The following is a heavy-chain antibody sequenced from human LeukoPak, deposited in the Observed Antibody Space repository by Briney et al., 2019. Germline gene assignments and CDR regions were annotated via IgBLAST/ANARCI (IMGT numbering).Heavy chain of an antibody. V-gene: IGHV1-8*01. CDR1: GYTFTSYD. CDR2: MNPNSGNT. Sequence: ASVKVSCKASGYTFTSYDINWVRQATGQGLEWMGWMNPNSGNTGYAQKFQGRVTMTRNTSISTAYMELSSLRSEDTAVYYCARVREEQLVLGDYWGQGTLVTVS. D-gene: IGHD6-6*01. CDR3: ARVREEQLVLGDY. J-gene: IGHJ4*02.